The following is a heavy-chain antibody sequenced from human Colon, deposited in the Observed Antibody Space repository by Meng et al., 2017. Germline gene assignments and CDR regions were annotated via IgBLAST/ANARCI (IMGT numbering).Heavy chain of an antibody. Sequence: GESLKISCAASGFTFSSYSMNWVRQAPGKGLEWVPSISSSSSYIYYADSVKGRFTISRDNAKNSLYLQMNSLRAEDTAVYYCARSITMVRGSALGFDYWGQGTLVTVSS. CDR2: ISSSSSYI. CDR1: GFTFSSYS. V-gene: IGHV3-21*01. D-gene: IGHD3-10*01. CDR3: ARSITMVRGSALGFDY. J-gene: IGHJ4*02.